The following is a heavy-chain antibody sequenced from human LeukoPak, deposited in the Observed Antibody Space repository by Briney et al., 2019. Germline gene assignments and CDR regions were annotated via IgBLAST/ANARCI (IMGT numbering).Heavy chain of an antibody. CDR2: ISPTGSTT. CDR3: ARGPSSNWSGLDF. Sequence: GGSLRLSCAASGFSFSGHWMHWARQLPGKGLVWVSRISPTGSTTSYADSVKGRFTVSRDNAKNTPYLQVNNLRAEDTAVYYCARGPSSNWSGLDFWGQGTLLTVSS. J-gene: IGHJ4*02. CDR1: GFSFSGHW. D-gene: IGHD6-13*01. V-gene: IGHV3-74*01.